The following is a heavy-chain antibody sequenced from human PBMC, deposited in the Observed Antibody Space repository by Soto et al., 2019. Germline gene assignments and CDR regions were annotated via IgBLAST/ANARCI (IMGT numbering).Heavy chain of an antibody. D-gene: IGHD4-17*01. CDR1: GGTFSSYT. CDR3: ASHPYCGDYVEGWFDS. CDR2: IIPILGIA. Sequence: QVQLVQSGAEVKKPGSSVKVSCKASGGTFSSYTISWVRQAPGQGLEWMGRIIPILGIANYAQKFQGRVTITADKSTSTAYKELRSLGSEDTAVYYCASHPYCGDYVEGWFDSWGQGTLVTVSS. J-gene: IGHJ5*01. V-gene: IGHV1-69*02.